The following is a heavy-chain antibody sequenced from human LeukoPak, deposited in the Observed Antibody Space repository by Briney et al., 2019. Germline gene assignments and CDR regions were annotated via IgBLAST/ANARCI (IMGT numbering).Heavy chain of an antibody. J-gene: IGHJ4*02. CDR1: GFTFSSYN. V-gene: IGHV3-21*01. D-gene: IGHD2-15*01. Sequence: GGSLRLSCAASGFTFSSYNMNWVRQAPGKGLEWVSSISRTGSYIYYADSVKGRFTISRDNAQNSLYLQMNSLRVEDTAVYYCARVLETDCRGGSCYSGLDYWGQGTLVTVSS. CDR2: ISRTGSYI. CDR3: ARVLETDCRGGSCYSGLDY.